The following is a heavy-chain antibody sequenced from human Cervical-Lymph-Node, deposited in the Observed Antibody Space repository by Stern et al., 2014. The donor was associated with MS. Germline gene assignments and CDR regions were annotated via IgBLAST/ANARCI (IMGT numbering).Heavy chain of an antibody. CDR3: AITDSAWDNPFHFYGMDV. J-gene: IGHJ6*02. Sequence: VQLVESGAEVKKPGSSVKISCKASGGTLNSNAFSWVRPAPGQGLEWMGGIIPISVNPAYAQKFQASVTLTANDSTGNAYMELRSLRSEDTAVFYCAITDSAWDNPFHFYGMDVWGQGTTVTVSS. CDR1: GGTLNSNA. D-gene: IGHD6-19*01. CDR2: IIPISVNP. V-gene: IGHV1-69*01.